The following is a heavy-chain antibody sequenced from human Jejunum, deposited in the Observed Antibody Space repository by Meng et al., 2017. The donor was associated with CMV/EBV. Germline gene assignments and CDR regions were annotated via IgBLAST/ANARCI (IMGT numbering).Heavy chain of an antibody. CDR1: FSNVG. D-gene: IGHD1-26*01. CDR3: TIDRRSRHSGDYYYFDY. Sequence: FSNVGNSWVRQAPGQGLEWMGWIDTTNGNTDSAQKLKGRLTMTSDTYTTTAYMELRSLRSDDTAVYYCTIDRRSRHSGDYYYFDYWGQGALVTVSS. CDR2: IDTTNGNT. J-gene: IGHJ4*02. V-gene: IGHV1-18*01.